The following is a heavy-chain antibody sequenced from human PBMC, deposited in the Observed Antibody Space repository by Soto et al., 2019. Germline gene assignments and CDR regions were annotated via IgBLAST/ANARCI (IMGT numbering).Heavy chain of an antibody. D-gene: IGHD3-22*01. CDR2: IYYSGST. J-gene: IGHJ4*02. V-gene: IGHV4-59*01. CDR3: ASSTYYYDSSGYYYFDY. CDR1: GGSSSSYY. Sequence: SETLSLTCTVSGGSSSSYYWSWIRQPPGKGLEWIGYIYYSGSTNYNPSLKSRVTISVDTSKNQFSLKLSSVTAADTAVYYCASSTYYYDSSGYYYFDYWGQGTLVTVSS.